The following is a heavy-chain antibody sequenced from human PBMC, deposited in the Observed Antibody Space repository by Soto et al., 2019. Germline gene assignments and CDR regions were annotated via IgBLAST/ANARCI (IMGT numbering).Heavy chain of an antibody. J-gene: IGHJ4*02. CDR3: AKDYFSTGYYYGFDY. Sequence: PSETLSLTCTVSGDSIISDYYYWSWIRQPQGEGLESIGYIYYSGSTYYNPSLESRATISVDTSKNRFSLKLSSVTAADTAVYYCAKDYFSTGYYYGFDYWGQGTLVTVS. D-gene: IGHD3-22*01. CDR1: GDSIISDYYY. V-gene: IGHV4-30-4*01. CDR2: IYYSGST.